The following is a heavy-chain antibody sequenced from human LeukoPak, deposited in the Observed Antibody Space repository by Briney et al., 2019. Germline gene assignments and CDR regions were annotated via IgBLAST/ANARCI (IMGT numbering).Heavy chain of an antibody. V-gene: IGHV3-7*03. Sequence: GGVLRLSCVASGFTFSNYWMNWVRQAPGKGLEWVANIKPDGGEQYYVDSVKGRFTISRDNADNSLYLQLSSLRAEDTAVYYCAREQRTFDYWGQGIPVTVSS. CDR2: IKPDGGEQ. CDR1: GFTFSNYW. D-gene: IGHD5-24*01. J-gene: IGHJ4*02. CDR3: AREQRTFDY.